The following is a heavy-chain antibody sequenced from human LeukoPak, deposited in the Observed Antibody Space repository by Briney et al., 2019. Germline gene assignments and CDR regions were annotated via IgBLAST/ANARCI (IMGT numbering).Heavy chain of an antibody. CDR3: AKDWSEGSGSYIDY. J-gene: IGHJ4*02. CDR2: ASYDGTRQ. CDR1: GFSFCRHA. V-gene: IGHV3-30*04. Sequence: GRSLRLSCAGSGFSFCRHAMHWVRQAPGKGLEWLVVASYDGTRQYYADFVRGRFTISRDNSKNTLYLDMNRLRVDDTAVYYCAKDWSEGSGSYIDYWGQGALVTVSS. D-gene: IGHD3-10*01.